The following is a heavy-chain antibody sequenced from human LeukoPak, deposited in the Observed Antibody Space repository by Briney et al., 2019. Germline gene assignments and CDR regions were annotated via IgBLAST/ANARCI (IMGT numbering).Heavy chain of an antibody. CDR3: ARDRERGVYYDSTGYNPPGY. J-gene: IGHJ4*02. D-gene: IGHD3-22*01. V-gene: IGHV3-30*03. CDR1: GFTFSSYG. CDR2: ISYDGSNK. Sequence: PGGSLRLSCAASGFTFSSYGMHWVRQAPGKGLEWVAIISYDGSNKYYADSVKGRFTISRDNAKNSLYLQMSNLRDEDTALYYCARDRERGVYYDSTGYNPPGYWGQGTLVTVSS.